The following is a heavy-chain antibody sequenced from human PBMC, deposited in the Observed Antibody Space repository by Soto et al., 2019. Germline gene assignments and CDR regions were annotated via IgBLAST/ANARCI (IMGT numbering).Heavy chain of an antibody. CDR2: IIPIFGTA. CDR1: GGTFSSYA. Sequence: SVKVSCKASGGTFSSYAISWVRQAPGQGLEWMGGIIPIFGTANYAQKFQGRVTITADESTSTAYMELSSLRSEDTAVYYCARARLQYYYDSSGYYRLDYWGQGTLVTVSS. D-gene: IGHD3-22*01. J-gene: IGHJ4*02. V-gene: IGHV1-69*13. CDR3: ARARLQYYYDSSGYYRLDY.